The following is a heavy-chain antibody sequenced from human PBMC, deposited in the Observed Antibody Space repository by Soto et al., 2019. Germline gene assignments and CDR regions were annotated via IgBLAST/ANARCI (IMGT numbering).Heavy chain of an antibody. CDR1: GGSISSYY. V-gene: IGHV4-59*01. CDR2: IYYSGST. Sequence: SETLSLTCTVSGGSISSYYWSWIRQPPGKGLEWIGYIYYSGSTNYNPSLKSRVTISVDTSKNQFSLKLSSVTAADTAVYYCARVNHYGDYENWFDPWGKGTLVTVSS. J-gene: IGHJ5*02. CDR3: ARVNHYGDYENWFDP. D-gene: IGHD4-17*01.